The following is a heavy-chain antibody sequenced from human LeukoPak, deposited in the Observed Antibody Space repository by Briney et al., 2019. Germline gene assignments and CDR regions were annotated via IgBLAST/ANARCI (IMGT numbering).Heavy chain of an antibody. J-gene: IGHJ6*02. CDR1: GFTFSSYG. CDR3: ASLSAMTTAPPDV. D-gene: IGHD1-1*01. CDR2: ISGSGGST. V-gene: IGHV3-23*01. Sequence: PGRSLRLSCAASGFTFSSYGMHWVRQAPGKGLEWVSAISGSGGSTYYADSVKGRFAISRDNSKSTLYLQMNNVRVEDTAIYYCASLSAMTTAPPDVWGHGTTVIVSS.